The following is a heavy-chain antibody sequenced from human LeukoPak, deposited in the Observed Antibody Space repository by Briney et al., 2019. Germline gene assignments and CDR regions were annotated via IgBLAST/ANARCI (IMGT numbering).Heavy chain of an antibody. CDR2: INPNSGGT. J-gene: IGHJ4*02. CDR3: ARDGYSYGMAGDY. Sequence: ASVKVSCKASGYTFTGYYMHWVRQAPGQGLEWMGWINPNSGGTNYAQKFQGRVTMTRDTSISTAYMELSRLRSDDTAVYYCARDGYSYGMAGDYWGQGTLVTVSS. D-gene: IGHD5-18*01. V-gene: IGHV1-2*02. CDR1: GYTFTGYY.